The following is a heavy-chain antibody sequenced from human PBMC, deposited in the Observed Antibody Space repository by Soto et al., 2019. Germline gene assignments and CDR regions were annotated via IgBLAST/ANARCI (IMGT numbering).Heavy chain of an antibody. CDR1: GGSFSGYD. CDR2: INHSGST. D-gene: IGHD3-3*01. V-gene: IGHV4-34*01. CDR3: ARGALGYDFWSGSTYYGMDV. Sequence: PSETLSLTCVVYGGSFSGYDWSWIRQPPGKGLEWIGEINHSGSTNSNPSLNSRVTISVDTSKNQFSLKLSPVTAADTAVYYCARGALGYDFWSGSTYYGMDVWGQGTTVTVSS. J-gene: IGHJ6*02.